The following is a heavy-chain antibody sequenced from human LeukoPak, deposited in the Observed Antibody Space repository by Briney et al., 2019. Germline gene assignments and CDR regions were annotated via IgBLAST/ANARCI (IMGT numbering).Heavy chain of an antibody. CDR1: GFTFSSSA. V-gene: IGHV3-23*01. CDR3: AKGIYSSGWSYFDY. Sequence: PGGSLRLSCAASGFTFSSSAMSWVRQAPGKGLEWVSTLSGSGITTYYADSVKGRFTISRDNSKNTLYLQMNSLRAEDTAVYYCAKGIYSSGWSYFDYWGHRTLVTVSS. D-gene: IGHD6-19*01. J-gene: IGHJ4*01. CDR2: LSGSGITT.